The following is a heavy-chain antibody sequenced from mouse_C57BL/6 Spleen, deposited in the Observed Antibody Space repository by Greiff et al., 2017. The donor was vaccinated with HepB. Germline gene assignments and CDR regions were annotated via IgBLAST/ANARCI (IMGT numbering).Heavy chain of an antibody. D-gene: IGHD1-1*01. V-gene: IGHV1-82*01. CDR1: GYAFSSSW. Sequence: QVQLQQSGPELVKPGASVKISCKASGYAFSSSWMNWVKQRPGKGLEWIGRIYPGDGDTNYNGKFKGKATLTADKSSSTAYMQLSSLTSEDSAVYFCARWEVVATEDYFDYWGQGTTLTVSS. J-gene: IGHJ2*01. CDR3: ARWEVVATEDYFDY. CDR2: IYPGDGDT.